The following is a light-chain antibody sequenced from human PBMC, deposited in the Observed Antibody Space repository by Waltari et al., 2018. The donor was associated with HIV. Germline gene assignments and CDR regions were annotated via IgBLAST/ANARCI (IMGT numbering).Light chain of an antibody. Sequence: DIVLTQSPDTLSLSPGEGATLSCRASQSVSNRYAVWYQQKPGQAPRLLIYGSSTRATGIPDRFIGSGSGTDFTLTINRLEPEDFAVYYCQHYGSSPPYTFGQGTKLEVK. CDR3: QHYGSSPPYT. V-gene: IGKV3-20*01. CDR2: GSS. CDR1: QSVSNRY. J-gene: IGKJ2*01.